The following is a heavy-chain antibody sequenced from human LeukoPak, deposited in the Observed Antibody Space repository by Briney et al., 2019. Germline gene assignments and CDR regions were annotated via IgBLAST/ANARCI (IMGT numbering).Heavy chain of an antibody. CDR2: IYYSGST. J-gene: IGHJ5*02. CDR1: GGSISSSSYY. V-gene: IGHV4-39*07. CDR3: AQNYYDRFPHFKPKAANWFDP. D-gene: IGHD3-22*01. Sequence: SETLSLTCTVSGGSISSSSYYWGWIRRLPGKGLEWIGSIYYSGSTYYNPSLKSRVTISVDTSKNQFSLKLSSVTAADTAVYYCAQNYYDRFPHFKPKAANWFDPWGQGTLVTVSS.